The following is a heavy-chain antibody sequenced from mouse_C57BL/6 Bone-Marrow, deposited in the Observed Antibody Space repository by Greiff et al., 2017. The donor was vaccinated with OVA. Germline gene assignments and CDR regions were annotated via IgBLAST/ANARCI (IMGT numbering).Heavy chain of an antibody. J-gene: IGHJ1*03. Sequence: VQLQQSGAELMKPGASVKLSCKASGYTFTGYWIEWVKQRPGHGLEWIGEILPGSGSTNYNEKFKGKATFTAYTSSNTAYMQLSSLTTEDAAIYGCASWGTVVACVLFEVWGTGTTVTVSS. CDR1: GYTFTGYW. V-gene: IGHV1-9*01. CDR3: ASWGTVVACVLFEV. D-gene: IGHD1-1*01. CDR2: ILPGSGST.